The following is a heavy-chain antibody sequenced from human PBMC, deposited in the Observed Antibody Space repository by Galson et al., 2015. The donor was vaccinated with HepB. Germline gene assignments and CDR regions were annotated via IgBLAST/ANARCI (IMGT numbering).Heavy chain of an antibody. D-gene: IGHD3-9*01. Sequence: SLRLSCAASGFTFNTYAMHWVRQAPGKALEWVAVMSFDGSHKYYAESVKGRFTVSRDNSKNTLYLQMNSLRVEDTAVYYCAKGKTYYDILIGHFDNWGQGILATVSS. V-gene: IGHV3-30*18. CDR2: MSFDGSHK. CDR3: AKGKTYYDILIGHFDN. J-gene: IGHJ4*02. CDR1: GFTFNTYA.